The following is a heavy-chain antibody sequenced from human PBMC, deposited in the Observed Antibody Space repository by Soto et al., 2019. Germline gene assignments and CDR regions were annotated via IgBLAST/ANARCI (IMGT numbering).Heavy chain of an antibody. V-gene: IGHV5-51*01. D-gene: IGHD3-10*01. J-gene: IGHJ6*02. CDR1: GYTFTSYW. CDR2: IYPDDSDT. Sequence: GESLKLSCKGSGYTFTSYWIGWVRQMPGKGLEWMGLIYPDDSDTRYSPSFQGQVTISADKSISTAYLQWSSLKASDTAVYYCARQNKYFHASGNLYGMDVWGQGTTVTVSS. CDR3: ARQNKYFHASGNLYGMDV.